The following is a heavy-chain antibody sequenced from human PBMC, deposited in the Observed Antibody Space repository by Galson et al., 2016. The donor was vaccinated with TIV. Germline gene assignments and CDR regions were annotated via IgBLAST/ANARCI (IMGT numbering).Heavy chain of an antibody. D-gene: IGHD1-1*01. CDR2: INAGNGNT. CDR1: GYTFTNYI. V-gene: IGHV1-3*01. Sequence: SVKVSCKASGYTFTNYIMHWVRQAPGQRLEWMGWINAGNGNTKYSLKFQGRVTTTRDTSASTAYMELSSLRSEDTAVYYCARDPGYFVCWGQGTLVTVSS. CDR3: ARDPGYFVC. J-gene: IGHJ4*02.